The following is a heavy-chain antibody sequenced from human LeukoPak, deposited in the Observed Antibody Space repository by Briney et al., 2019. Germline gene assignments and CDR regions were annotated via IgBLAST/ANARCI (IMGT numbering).Heavy chain of an antibody. CDR2: IYYSGST. J-gene: IGHJ4*02. V-gene: IGHV4-39*01. CDR1: GDSISSSSYY. CDR3: VRRSRWDPEIDY. Sequence: PSETLSLTCTVSGDSISSSSYYWGWIRQPPGKGLEWIGSIYYSGSTYYNPSLKSRVTISVDTSKNQFSLKLSSVTGADTAVYYWVRRSRWDPEIDYWGQGTLVTVSS. D-gene: IGHD2-2*01.